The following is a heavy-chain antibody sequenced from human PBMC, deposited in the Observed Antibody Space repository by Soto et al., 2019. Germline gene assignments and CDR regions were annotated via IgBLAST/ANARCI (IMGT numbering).Heavy chain of an antibody. J-gene: IGHJ5*02. Sequence: QVQLVESGGGVVQPGRSLRLSCAASGFTFSSYGMHWVRQAPGKGLEWVAVISYDGSNKYYADSVKGRFTISRDNSKNTLYLQMNSLRAEDTAVYYCAREPAAMMLVYWFDPWGQGTLVTVSS. V-gene: IGHV3-30*03. CDR1: GFTFSSYG. CDR2: ISYDGSNK. CDR3: AREPAAMMLVYWFDP. D-gene: IGHD2-2*01.